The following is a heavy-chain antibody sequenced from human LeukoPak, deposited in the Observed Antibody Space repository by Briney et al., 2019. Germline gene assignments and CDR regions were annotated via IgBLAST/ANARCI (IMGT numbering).Heavy chain of an antibody. J-gene: IGHJ4*02. CDR2: ISSSSSYT. V-gene: IGHV3-11*06. Sequence: GGSLRLSCAASGFTFSDYYMSWIRQAPGKGLGWVSYISSSSSYTNYADSVKGRFTISRDNAKNSLYLQMNSLRAEDTAVYYCARDRRAVAGITATTDYWGQGTLVTVSS. CDR3: ARDRRAVAGITATTDY. D-gene: IGHD1-14*01. CDR1: GFTFSDYY.